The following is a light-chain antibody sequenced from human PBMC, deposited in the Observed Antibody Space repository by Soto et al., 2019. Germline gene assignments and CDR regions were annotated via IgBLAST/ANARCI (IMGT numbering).Light chain of an antibody. CDR1: SSDIGTYDH. V-gene: IGLV2-14*01. CDR3: ISYPVSRPDV. CDR2: SVS. Sequence: QSALTQPASVSGSPGQSISIAGSGSSSDIGTYDHVAWFQQFPGKTPKLVIYSVSDRPSGVSYRFSGSKSGNTASLTISGLQADVQVHDSCISYPVSRPDVFGTGT. J-gene: IGLJ1*01.